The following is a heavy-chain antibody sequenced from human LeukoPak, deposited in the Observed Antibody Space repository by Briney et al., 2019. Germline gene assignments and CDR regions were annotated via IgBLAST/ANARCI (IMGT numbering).Heavy chain of an antibody. V-gene: IGHV5-51*01. CDR2: IYPGDSDT. J-gene: IGHJ4*02. D-gene: IGHD2-2*01. CDR1: GYSFTSYW. CDR3: ARLGGSVVVPPAVDY. Sequence: GESLKISCKGSGYSFTSYWIGWVRQMPGKGLEWMGIIYPGDSDTRYSPSFQGQVTISADKSISTAYLQWSSLKASDTAMYYCARLGGSVVVPPAVDYWGEGTLVTVSS.